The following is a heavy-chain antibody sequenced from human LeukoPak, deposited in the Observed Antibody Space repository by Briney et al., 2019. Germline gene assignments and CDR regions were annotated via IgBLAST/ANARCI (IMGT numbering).Heavy chain of an antibody. CDR2: IGTAGDT. J-gene: IGHJ3*02. Sequence: GGSLRLSCAASGFTVSSNYMSWVRQATGKGLEWVSAIGTAGDTYYPGSVKGRFTISRENAKNSLYLQMNSLRAGDTAVYYCARSPGRYFDWAVGSDAFDIWGQGTMVTVSS. V-gene: IGHV3-13*01. CDR3: ARSPGRYFDWAVGSDAFDI. D-gene: IGHD3-9*01. CDR1: GFTVSSNY.